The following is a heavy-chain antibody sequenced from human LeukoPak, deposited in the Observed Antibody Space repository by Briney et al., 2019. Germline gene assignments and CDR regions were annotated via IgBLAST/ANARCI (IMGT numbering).Heavy chain of an antibody. D-gene: IGHD2-15*01. CDR2: IIPILGIA. Sequence: SVKVSCKASGGTFSSYAISRVRQAPGQGLEWMGRIIPILGIANYAQKFQGRVTITADKSTSTAYMELSSLRSEDTAVYYCARQDYYYYYMDVWGKGTTVTVSS. CDR3: ARQDYYYYYMDV. CDR1: GGTFSSYA. J-gene: IGHJ6*03. V-gene: IGHV1-69*04.